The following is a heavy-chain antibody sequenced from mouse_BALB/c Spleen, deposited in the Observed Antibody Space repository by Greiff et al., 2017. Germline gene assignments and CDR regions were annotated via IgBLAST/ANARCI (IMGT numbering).Heavy chain of an antibody. J-gene: IGHJ3*01. CDR2: IDPENGNT. CDR1: GFNIKDYY. V-gene: IGHV14-1*02. Sequence: VQLKESGAELVRPGALVKLSCKASGFNIKDYYMHWVKQRPEQGLEWIGWIDPENGNTIYDPKFQGKASITADTSSNTAYLQLSSLTSEDTAVYYCARGDYSFAYWGQGTLVTVSA. D-gene: IGHD1-1*01. CDR3: ARGDYSFAY.